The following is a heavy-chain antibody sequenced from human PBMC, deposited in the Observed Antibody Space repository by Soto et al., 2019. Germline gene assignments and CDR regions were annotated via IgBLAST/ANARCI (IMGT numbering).Heavy chain of an antibody. Sequence: ASVKVSCKASGYSFTSYAIHWMRQAPGQRLEWMGWINAGNGNTKYSEWFLDRITITRDTSASIVYMDLSSLRSEDTAVYYCARDRGSSGLEAFDIWGLGTMVTVSS. CDR2: INAGNGNT. D-gene: IGHD6-19*01. J-gene: IGHJ3*02. CDR1: GYSFTSYA. V-gene: IGHV1-3*01. CDR3: ARDRGSSGLEAFDI.